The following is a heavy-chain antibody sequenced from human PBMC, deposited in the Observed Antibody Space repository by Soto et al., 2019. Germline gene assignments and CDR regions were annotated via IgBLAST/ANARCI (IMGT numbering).Heavy chain of an antibody. J-gene: IGHJ4*02. V-gene: IGHV3-30*18. Sequence: LGLSCAASGFTFSSYGMHWVRQAPGKGLEWVAVISYDGSNKYYADSVKGRFTISRDNSKNTLYLQMNSLRAEDTAVYYCAKDYGNNWGQGTLVTVSS. CDR3: AKDYGNN. CDR2: ISYDGSNK. CDR1: GFTFSSYG. D-gene: IGHD4-17*01.